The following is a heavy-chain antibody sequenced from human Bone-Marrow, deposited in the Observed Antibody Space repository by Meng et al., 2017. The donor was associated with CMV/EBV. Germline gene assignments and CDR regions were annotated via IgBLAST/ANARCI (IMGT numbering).Heavy chain of an antibody. CDR3: ARDRDWELFDY. V-gene: IGHV3-74*03. Sequence: VRLWESGGGLVQPGGSLRLSFAVSGFTFSDYNIHWVRQAPGKGLVWVSRINTDANERTYEDSVKGRFSITRDNAKNTVFLQMNSLRAEDTAIYYCARDRDWELFDYWGQGILVTVSS. CDR1: GFTFSDYN. J-gene: IGHJ4*02. CDR2: INTDANER. D-gene: IGHD3-10*01.